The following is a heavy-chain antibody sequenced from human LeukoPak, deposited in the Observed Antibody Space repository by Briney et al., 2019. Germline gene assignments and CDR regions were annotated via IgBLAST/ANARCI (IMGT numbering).Heavy chain of an antibody. D-gene: IGHD2-15*01. V-gene: IGHV1-18*01. CDR1: GGTFSSYA. CDR3: ARGGYCMGGTCFSYPFDI. CDR2: IKDNNDKT. Sequence: ASVKVSCKASGGTFSSYAISWARQAPGQGLEWMGWIKDNNDKTKSAQKFQGRVSMTRDTSTSTAYMELRRLRFDDTAVYYCARGGYCMGGTCFSYPFDIWGQGTLVTVSS. J-gene: IGHJ3*02.